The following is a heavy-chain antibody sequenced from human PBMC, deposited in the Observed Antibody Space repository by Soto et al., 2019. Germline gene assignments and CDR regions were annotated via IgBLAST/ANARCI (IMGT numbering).Heavy chain of an antibody. D-gene: IGHD1-7*01. CDR2: SSNSGTFA. Sequence: PGGSLRLSCAASGFTFNEYYMSWIRQAPGKGLEWISYSSNSGTFARYADSVKGRFSISRDNAKNSLYLQINSLRGDETAIYYSARSGANYNLLDYWGQGTPVTVSS. V-gene: IGHV3-11*06. CDR3: ARSGANYNLLDY. CDR1: GFTFNEYY. J-gene: IGHJ4*02.